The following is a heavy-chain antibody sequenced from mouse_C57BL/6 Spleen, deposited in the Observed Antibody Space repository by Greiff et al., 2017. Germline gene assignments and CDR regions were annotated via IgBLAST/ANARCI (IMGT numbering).Heavy chain of an antibody. V-gene: IGHV1-77*01. J-gene: IGHJ3*01. CDR3: ARSNYVSNLAWFAY. D-gene: IGHD1-1*01. CDR1: GYPFTAYS. CDR2: IGPGSGST. Sequence: VQLQQSGAELVKPGASVKISCKASGYPFTAYSINWVKQRPGQGLEWIGNIGPGSGSTYYNAQFKGKATLTAAKSSSTAYMQLSSLTSDDSAVYFFARSNYVSNLAWFAYWGQGTLVTVSS.